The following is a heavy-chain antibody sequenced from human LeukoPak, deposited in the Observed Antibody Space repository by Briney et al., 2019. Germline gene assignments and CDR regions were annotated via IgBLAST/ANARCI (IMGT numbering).Heavy chain of an antibody. CDR3: ARGPTYYYDSSGYYD. CDR2: INHTGST. CDR1: GGSFSGYY. J-gene: IGHJ4*02. V-gene: IGHV4-34*01. Sequence: SDTLSLTRAVDGGSFSGYYWSRVRHPPGKGLEWIGEINHTGSTNYNPSLKSRVTISVDTSKNQFSLKLSSVTAAATAVYYCARGPTYYYDSSGYYDWGQGTLVTVSS. D-gene: IGHD3-22*01.